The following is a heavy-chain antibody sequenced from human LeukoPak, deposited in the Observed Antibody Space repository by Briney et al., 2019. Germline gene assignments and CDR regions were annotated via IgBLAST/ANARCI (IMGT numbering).Heavy chain of an antibody. D-gene: IGHD6-19*01. Sequence: GGSLRLSCAASGFTFISYARYAMSWVRQAPGKGLEWVSGISDSGDSTYYADSVKGRFTISRDNSKNTLYLQMNSLRAEDTALYYCAKDAEQWLIRSFDYWGQGTLVTVSS. J-gene: IGHJ4*02. V-gene: IGHV3-23*01. CDR2: ISDSGDST. CDR3: AKDAEQWLIRSFDY. CDR1: GFTFISYARYA.